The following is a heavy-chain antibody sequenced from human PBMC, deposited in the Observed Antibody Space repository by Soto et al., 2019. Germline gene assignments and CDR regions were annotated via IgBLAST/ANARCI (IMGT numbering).Heavy chain of an antibody. CDR3: ARDQGSSGSYYGYYYYGMDV. CDR1: GGTFSSYA. CDR2: IIPIFGTA. J-gene: IGHJ6*02. V-gene: IGHV1-69*01. Sequence: QVQLVQSGAEVKKPGSSVKVSCKASGGTFSSYAISWVRQAPGQGLEWMGGIIPIFGTANYAQKFQGRVKITADESTSTAYMELSRLRSEDTAVYYCARDQGSSGSYYGYYYYGMDVWGQGTTVTVSS. D-gene: IGHD1-26*01.